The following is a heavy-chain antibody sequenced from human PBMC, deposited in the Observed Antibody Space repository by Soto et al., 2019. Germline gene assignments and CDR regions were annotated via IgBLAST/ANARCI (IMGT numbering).Heavy chain of an antibody. V-gene: IGHV4-59*01. Sequence: SETLSLTCTVSGGSISSYYWSWIRQPPGKGLEWIGYIYYSESTNYNPSLKSRVTISVDTSKNQFSLKLSSVTAADTAVFYFARENSSSWKNYYYYYYMDVWGKGTTVTVSS. CDR2: IYYSEST. CDR1: GGSISSYY. CDR3: ARENSSSWKNYYYYYYMDV. D-gene: IGHD6-13*01. J-gene: IGHJ6*03.